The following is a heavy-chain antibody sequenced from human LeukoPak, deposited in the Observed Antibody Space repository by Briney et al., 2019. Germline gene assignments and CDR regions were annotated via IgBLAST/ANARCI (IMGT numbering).Heavy chain of an antibody. CDR3: ARGSPARQNCSGGSCPRVRWYFDL. J-gene: IGHJ2*01. CDR1: GFTFSIYA. CDR2: ITSSGDRT. Sequence: PGGPLRLSCAASGFTFSIYAMSWVRQAPGKGLEWVSTITSSGDRTYYADSVKGRFTISRDNSKNTLYLQMNSLRAEDTAVYYCARGSPARQNCSGGSCPRVRWYFDLWGRGTLVTVSS. V-gene: IGHV3-23*01. D-gene: IGHD2-15*01.